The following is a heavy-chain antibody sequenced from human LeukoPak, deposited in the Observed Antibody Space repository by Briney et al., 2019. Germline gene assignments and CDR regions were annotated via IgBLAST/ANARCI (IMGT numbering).Heavy chain of an antibody. CDR2: INPNSGGT. Sequence: GASVKVSCKASGYTFTGYYMHWVRQAPGQGLEWMGWINPNSGGTNYAQKFQGRVTMTRDTSTSTVYMQLSSLSSEDTAIYYCARDFNGDGGYYFDYWGQGTLVTVSS. CDR3: ARDFNGDGGYYFDY. D-gene: IGHD3-10*01. CDR1: GYTFTGYY. J-gene: IGHJ4*02. V-gene: IGHV1-2*02.